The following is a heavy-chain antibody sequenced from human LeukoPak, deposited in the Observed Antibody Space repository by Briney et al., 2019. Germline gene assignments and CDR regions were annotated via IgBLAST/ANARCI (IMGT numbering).Heavy chain of an antibody. D-gene: IGHD4-17*01. CDR2: IYYSGSH. V-gene: IGHV4-59*01. Sequence: PSETLSLTCTVSGGSISTYYWSWIRQPPGKGLEWIGCIYYSGSHNYNPSLKSRVTISVDTSKNQFSLRLTSVTAADTAVYYCAREGRQDYVYFDCWGQGTLVTVSS. J-gene: IGHJ4*02. CDR1: GGSISTYY. CDR3: AREGRQDYVYFDC.